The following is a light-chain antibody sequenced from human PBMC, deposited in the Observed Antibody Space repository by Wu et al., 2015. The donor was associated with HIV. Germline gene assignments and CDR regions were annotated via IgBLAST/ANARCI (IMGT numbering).Light chain of an antibody. CDR3: QQYATSPHT. CDR1: QSVSSY. Sequence: DIVLTQSPATLSLSPGKRATLSCRASQSVSSYLAWYQQKPGQAPRLLMSDASNRATGIPARFSGSGSGTDFTLTISRLEPEDSAVYYCQQYATSPHTFGQGTKLEIK. V-gene: IGKV3-11*01. CDR2: DAS. J-gene: IGKJ2*01.